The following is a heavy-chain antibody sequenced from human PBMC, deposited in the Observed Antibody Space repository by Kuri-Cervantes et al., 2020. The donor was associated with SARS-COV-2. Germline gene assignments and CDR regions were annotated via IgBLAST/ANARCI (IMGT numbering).Heavy chain of an antibody. D-gene: IGHD1-26*01. J-gene: IGHJ3*02. CDR1: GGSISSYY. V-gene: IGHV4-4*07. CDR2: IYTSGST. CDR3: AKPSGNYHDAFDI. Sequence: ESLKISCTVSGGSISSYYWSWIRQPAGKGLEWSGRIYTSGSTNYNPSLKSRVTMSVDTSKNQFSLKLSSVTAADTAVYYCAKPSGNYHDAFDIWGQGPMVTVSS.